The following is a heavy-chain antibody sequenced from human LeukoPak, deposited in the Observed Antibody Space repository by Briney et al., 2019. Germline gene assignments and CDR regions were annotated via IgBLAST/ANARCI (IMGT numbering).Heavy chain of an antibody. CDR1: GFTFSSYA. Sequence: TGGSLRLSCAASGFTFSSYAMHWVRQAPGKGLEWVAVISYDGSNKYYADSVKGRFTISRDNSKNTLYLQMNSLRAEDTAVYYCARGYSYGSGSFPYFDYWGQGTLVTVSS. V-gene: IGHV3-30-3*01. D-gene: IGHD3-10*01. CDR2: ISYDGSNK. J-gene: IGHJ4*02. CDR3: ARGYSYGSGSFPYFDY.